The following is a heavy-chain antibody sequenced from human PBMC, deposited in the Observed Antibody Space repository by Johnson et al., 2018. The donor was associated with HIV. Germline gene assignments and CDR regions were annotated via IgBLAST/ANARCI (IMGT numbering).Heavy chain of an antibody. J-gene: IGHJ3*02. CDR1: GFTFSSYW. Sequence: VQLVESGGGLVQPGGSLRLSCAASGFTFSSYWMSWIRQAPGKGLEWVSYISSSGSTIYYADSVKGRFTISRDNSKNTLYLQMNSLRAEDTAVYYCASFAAAGDAFDIWGQGTMVTVSS. CDR2: ISSSGSTI. CDR3: ASFAAAGDAFDI. V-gene: IGHV3-48*01. D-gene: IGHD6-13*01.